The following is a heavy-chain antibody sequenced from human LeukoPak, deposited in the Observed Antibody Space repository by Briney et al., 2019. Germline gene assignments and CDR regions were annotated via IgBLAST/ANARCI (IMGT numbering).Heavy chain of an antibody. CDR1: GFPFDDYA. CDR3: AKDSSSGWYGY. Sequence: GGSLRLSCAASGFPFDDYAMHWVRHVPGKGLEWVSLISGDGGSTYYEDSVKGRFTISRDNSKNSLYLQMNSLKIEDSALYYCAKDSSSGWYGYGGQGTLVTVSS. CDR2: ISGDGGST. V-gene: IGHV3-43*02. D-gene: IGHD6-19*01. J-gene: IGHJ4*02.